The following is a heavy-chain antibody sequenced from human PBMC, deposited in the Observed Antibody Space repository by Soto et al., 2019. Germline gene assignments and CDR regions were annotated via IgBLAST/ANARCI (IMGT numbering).Heavy chain of an antibody. D-gene: IGHD1-26*01. V-gene: IGHV2-5*08. Sequence: TLSLTCAVSDGSLSSYYWSWIRQPPGKALEWLALIYWDDDKRYSPSLKSRLTITKDTSKNQVVLTMTNMDPVDTATYYCAHPSASYYFDYWGQGTLVTVSS. J-gene: IGHJ4*02. CDR2: IYWDDDK. CDR3: AHPSASYYFDY. CDR1: DGSLSSYYW.